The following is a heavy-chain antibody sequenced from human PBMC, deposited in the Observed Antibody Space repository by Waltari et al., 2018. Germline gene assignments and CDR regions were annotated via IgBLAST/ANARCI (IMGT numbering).Heavy chain of an antibody. CDR2: FIPLFGTA. CDR1: GDSFSSYT. CDR3: AKEGSGDRSFDI. D-gene: IGHD7-27*01. Sequence: QVQLVQSGAEVKKPGSSVKVSCKASGDSFSSYTITWVRQAPGQGPEWMGGFIPLFGTANYAQKFQGRVTIPADESTSTAHMELNSLRSDDTAVYYCAKEGSGDRSFDIWGQGTMVTVSS. V-gene: IGHV1-69*12. J-gene: IGHJ3*02.